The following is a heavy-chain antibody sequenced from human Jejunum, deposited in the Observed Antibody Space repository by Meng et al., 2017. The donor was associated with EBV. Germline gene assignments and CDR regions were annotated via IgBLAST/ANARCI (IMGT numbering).Heavy chain of an antibody. Sequence: QRRLQRSGPGLVTPSETLSLTSTVSGGSTSSSSYHWGWILKPTGKGLEWIGSIYYSGSTYYNPSLKSRVTISVDTSKHQFSLKRSSVTAADTAVYYCARRGGEGWFDPWGQGTLVTVSS. CDR2: IYYSGST. CDR3: ARRGGEGWFDP. D-gene: IGHD3-10*01. V-gene: IGHV4-39*01. J-gene: IGHJ5*02. CDR1: GGSTSSSSYH.